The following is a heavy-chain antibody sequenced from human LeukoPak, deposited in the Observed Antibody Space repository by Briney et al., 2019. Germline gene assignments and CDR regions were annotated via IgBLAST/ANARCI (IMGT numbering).Heavy chain of an antibody. CDR1: GYGFTSYW. J-gene: IGHJ4*02. V-gene: IGHV5-10-1*01. Sequence: GVSLRISCQGSGYGFTSYWISWVRPMPGKGLEWMGRIDPSDSYTNYPPSFQGHVTISADKSISTAYLQSSSLKASDTAMYYCARRGGCSYDDYWGQGTLVTVSS. CDR2: IDPSDSYT. D-gene: IGHD5-18*01. CDR3: ARRGGCSYDDY.